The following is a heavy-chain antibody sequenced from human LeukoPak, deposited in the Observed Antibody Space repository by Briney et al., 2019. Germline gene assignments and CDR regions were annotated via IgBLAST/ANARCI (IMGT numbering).Heavy chain of an antibody. CDR1: GGSISSSSYY. CDR3: ARLSSSSLAWFDY. V-gene: IGHV4-39*01. Sequence: SETLSLTCTVSGGSISSSSYYWGWIRQPPGKGLERIGSIYYSGSTYYNPSLKSRVTISVDTSKNQFSLKLSSVTAADTAVYYCARLSSSSLAWFDYWGQGTLVTVSS. D-gene: IGHD6-13*01. CDR2: IYYSGST. J-gene: IGHJ4*02.